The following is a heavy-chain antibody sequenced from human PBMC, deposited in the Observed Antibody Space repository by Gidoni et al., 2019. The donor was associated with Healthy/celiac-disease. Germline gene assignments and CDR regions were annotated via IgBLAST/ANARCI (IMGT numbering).Heavy chain of an antibody. Sequence: QVQLQESGPGLVKPSETLSLTCTVSGGSISSYYWSWIRQPPGKGLEWIGYIYYSGSTNYNPSLKSRVTILVDTSKNQFSLKLSSVTAADTAVYYCARSLQWGTNWFDPWGQGTLVTVSS. CDR2: IYYSGST. CDR1: GGSISSYY. CDR3: ARSLQWGTNWFDP. V-gene: IGHV4-59*01. J-gene: IGHJ5*02. D-gene: IGHD1-7*01.